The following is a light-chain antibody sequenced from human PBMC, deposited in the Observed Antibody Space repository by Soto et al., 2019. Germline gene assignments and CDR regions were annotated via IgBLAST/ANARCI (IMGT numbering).Light chain of an antibody. CDR1: QRVYIN. V-gene: IGKV3-15*01. Sequence: EVVLTQSPATLSLSPGERVTLSCRASQRVYINLAWYQQRPGQAPRLLVYGASTKATDMPGRFSGRGSGTEFTLTINNLQSEDFAVYYCQQYRNWPRTFGQGTKVDIK. CDR3: QQYRNWPRT. CDR2: GAS. J-gene: IGKJ1*01.